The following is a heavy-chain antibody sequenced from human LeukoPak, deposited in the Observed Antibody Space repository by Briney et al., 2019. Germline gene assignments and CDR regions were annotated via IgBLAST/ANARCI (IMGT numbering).Heavy chain of an antibody. J-gene: IGHJ3*02. Sequence: SETLSLTCAVSGVSISSISSNNWAWIRQPPGKGLELIAAIHYSGSTYYNPSFMSRVTISVDTSKNQFSLKLRSLTATDTAVYYCASPPEGLVLSDAFDIWGQGTMVTVSS. CDR3: ASPPEGLVLSDAFDI. CDR2: IHYSGST. V-gene: IGHV4-39*01. CDR1: GVSISSISSNN. D-gene: IGHD3-16*01.